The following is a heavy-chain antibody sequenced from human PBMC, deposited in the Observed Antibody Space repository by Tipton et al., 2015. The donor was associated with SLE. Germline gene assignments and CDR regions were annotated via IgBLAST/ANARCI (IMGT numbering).Heavy chain of an antibody. Sequence: TLSLTCTVSGGSISSYYWSWIRQPPGKGLEWIGYIYYSGGTNYNPSLKSRVTISVDTSKNQFSLKLSSVTAADTAVYYCARDRSQQPDAFDIWGQGTMVTVSS. V-gene: IGHV4-59*01. CDR3: ARDRSQQPDAFDI. CDR2: IYYSGGT. CDR1: GGSISSYY. D-gene: IGHD6-13*01. J-gene: IGHJ3*02.